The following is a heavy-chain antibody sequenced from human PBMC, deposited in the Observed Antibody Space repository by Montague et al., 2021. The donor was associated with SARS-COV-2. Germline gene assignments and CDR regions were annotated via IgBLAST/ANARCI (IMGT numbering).Heavy chain of an antibody. Sequence: SETLSLTCTVSGGSITNNIDYWAWIRQPPGKGLEWIGSIYYTGNTYYNPSLKSRVTISVVTSKNHFTLKLSSVTAAETAVYYCARLRRYFDSSGSPSAFDFWVQGTKVTVFS. D-gene: IGHD3-22*01. CDR2: IYYTGNT. CDR1: GGSITNNIDY. CDR3: ARLRRYFDSSGSPSAFDF. V-gene: IGHV4-39*02. J-gene: IGHJ3*01.